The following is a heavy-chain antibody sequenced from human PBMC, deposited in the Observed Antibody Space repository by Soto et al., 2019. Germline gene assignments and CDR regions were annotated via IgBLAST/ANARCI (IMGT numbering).Heavy chain of an antibody. Sequence: HPGGSLRLSCAASGFTFSSYAMHWVRQAPGKGLEWVAVISYDGSNKYYADSVKGRFTISRDNSKNTLYLQMNSLRAEDTAVYYCARDQSPSSGWPNAFDIWGQGTMVTVSS. CDR1: GFTFSSYA. CDR2: ISYDGSNK. CDR3: ARDQSPSSGWPNAFDI. J-gene: IGHJ3*02. V-gene: IGHV3-30-3*01. D-gene: IGHD6-19*01.